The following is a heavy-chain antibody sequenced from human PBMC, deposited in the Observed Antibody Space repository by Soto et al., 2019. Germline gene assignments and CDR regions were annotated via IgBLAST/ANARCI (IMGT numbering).Heavy chain of an antibody. V-gene: IGHV4-34*01. J-gene: IGHJ6*02. CDR2: VNHSGST. Sequence: SETLSLTCAVYGGSFSGYDWSWIRQPPGKGLEWIGEVNHSGSTNYNPSLKSRVTISVDTSKNQFSLKLSSVTAADTAVYYCATDYDSSGYMTTYGMDVWGQGTTVTSP. CDR3: ATDYDSSGYMTTYGMDV. CDR1: GGSFSGYD. D-gene: IGHD3-22*01.